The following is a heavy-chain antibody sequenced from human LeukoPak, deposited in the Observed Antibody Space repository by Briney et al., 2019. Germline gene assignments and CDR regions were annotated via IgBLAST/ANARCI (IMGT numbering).Heavy chain of an antibody. Sequence: SQTLSLACTVSGGSISSGGYYWSWIRQHPGKGLEWIGYIYYSGSTYYNPSLKSRVTISVDTSKNQFSLKLSSVTAADTAVYYCARDGYYDSSGYPHPYAFDIWGQGTMVTVSS. D-gene: IGHD3-22*01. CDR1: GGSISSGGYY. V-gene: IGHV4-31*03. J-gene: IGHJ3*02. CDR3: ARDGYYDSSGYPHPYAFDI. CDR2: IYYSGST.